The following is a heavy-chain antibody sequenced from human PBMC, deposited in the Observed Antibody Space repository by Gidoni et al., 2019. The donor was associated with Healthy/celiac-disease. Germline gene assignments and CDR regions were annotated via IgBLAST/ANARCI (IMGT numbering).Heavy chain of an antibody. D-gene: IGHD3-22*01. CDR1: GGTFSSYA. V-gene: IGHV1-69*01. J-gene: IGHJ6*03. Sequence: QVQLVQSGAEVKTPGSSVKVSCKASGGTFSSYAISWVRQAPGQGLEWMGGIIPIFGTANYAQKFQGRVTITADEATSTAYMELSSLRSEDTAVYYCASHTYYYDSSGYSYYYYMDVWGKGTTVTVSS. CDR2: IIPIFGTA. CDR3: ASHTYYYDSSGYSYYYYMDV.